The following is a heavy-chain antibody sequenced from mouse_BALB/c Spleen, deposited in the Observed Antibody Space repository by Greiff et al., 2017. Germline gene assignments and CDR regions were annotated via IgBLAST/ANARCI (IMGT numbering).Heavy chain of an antibody. CDR1: GFSLTSYG. D-gene: IGHD1-1*02. V-gene: IGHV2-9*02. CDR2: IWAGGST. Sequence: VKLQESGPGLVAPSQSLSITCTVSGFSLTSYGVHWVRQPPGKGLEWLGVIWAGGSTNYNSALMSRLSISKDNSKSQVFLKMNSLQTDDTAMYYCARDRGYRGGNYFDYWGQGTTLTVSS. CDR3: ARDRGYRGGNYFDY. J-gene: IGHJ2*01.